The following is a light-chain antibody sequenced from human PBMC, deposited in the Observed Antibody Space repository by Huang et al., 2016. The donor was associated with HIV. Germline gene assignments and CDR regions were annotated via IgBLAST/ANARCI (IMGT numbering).Light chain of an antibody. CDR2: GAS. CDR1: PSVGSY. V-gene: IGKV3-20*01. Sequence: EIVLTQSPGTIYLSPGERATLSCRASPSVGSYLTWYQQQPGQAPRLLIYGASNRGAGIPDRFSGSGSGTDFTLTISRLEPEDFAVYYCQQYGSSLYTFGQGTRLEIK. CDR3: QQYGSSLYT. J-gene: IGKJ2*01.